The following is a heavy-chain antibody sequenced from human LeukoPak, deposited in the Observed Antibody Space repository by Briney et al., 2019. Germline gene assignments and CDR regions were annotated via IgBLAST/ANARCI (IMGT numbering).Heavy chain of an antibody. CDR3: ARIGSRDGYTVDY. Sequence: GGSLRLSCAASGFTFSNYWMSWVRQAPGKGLEWMANIKQDGSGKYYMDSVKGRFAISRDSAKNSLYLQMNSLRVEDTAVYYCARIGSRDGYTVDYWGQGTLVTVSS. V-gene: IGHV3-7*01. CDR2: IKQDGSGK. J-gene: IGHJ4*02. D-gene: IGHD5-24*01. CDR1: GFTFSNYW.